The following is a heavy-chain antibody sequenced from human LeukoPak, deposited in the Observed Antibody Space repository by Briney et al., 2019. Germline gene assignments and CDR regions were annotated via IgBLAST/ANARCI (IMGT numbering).Heavy chain of an antibody. CDR1: GFTFSSYA. J-gene: IGHJ5*02. D-gene: IGHD2-2*01. CDR3: AKEPREYCSSTSCPNWIDP. V-gene: IGHV3-23*01. CDR2: ISGSGGST. Sequence: GGSLRLSCAASGFTFSSYAMSWVRQAPGKGLEWVSAISGSGGSTYYADSVKGRFTISRDNSKNTLYLQMSSLRAEDTAIYYCAKEPREYCSSTSCPNWIDPWGQGTLVTVSS.